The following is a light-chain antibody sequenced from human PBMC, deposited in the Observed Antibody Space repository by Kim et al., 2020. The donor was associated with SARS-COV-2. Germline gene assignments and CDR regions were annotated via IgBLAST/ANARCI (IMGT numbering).Light chain of an antibody. CDR2: GAS. J-gene: IGKJ4*01. CDR3: QQYNNWLT. CDR1: QSVGSN. Sequence: EIVMTQSPATLSVSPGERATLSCRASQSVGSNLAWYQHRPGQAPRLLIYGASTRASGIPARFSGSGSGTEFTLTISSLQSEDFAVYYCQQYNNWLTFGGGTKLEI. V-gene: IGKV3D-15*01.